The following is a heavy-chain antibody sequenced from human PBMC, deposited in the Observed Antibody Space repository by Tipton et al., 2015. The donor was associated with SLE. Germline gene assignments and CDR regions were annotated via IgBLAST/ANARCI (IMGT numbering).Heavy chain of an antibody. CDR1: GGSLSGEY. Sequence: TLSLTCTVSGGSLSGEYWRWIRQPPGKGLEWIGYIFDSGTTNNKPSLQSRVTISVDTSKNQFSLKVTSVTAADTAVYYCATLSGDYVHFFDSWGQGTLVTVSS. CDR2: IFDSGTT. CDR3: ATLSGDYVHFFDS. V-gene: IGHV4-59*01. J-gene: IGHJ5*01. D-gene: IGHD4-17*01.